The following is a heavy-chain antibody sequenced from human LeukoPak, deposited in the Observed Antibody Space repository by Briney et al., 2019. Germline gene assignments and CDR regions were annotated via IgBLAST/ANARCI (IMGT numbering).Heavy chain of an antibody. CDR3: ARRWGHPTGRGDFDY. CDR1: GYTFTSYG. V-gene: IGHV1-18*01. D-gene: IGHD5-24*01. Sequence: GASVKVSCKASGYTFTSYGISWVRHAPGQGLEWMGWISAYNGNTNYAQKLQGRVTMTTDTSTSTAYMELRSLRSDDTAVYYCARRWGHPTGRGDFDYWGQGTLVTVSS. J-gene: IGHJ4*02. CDR2: ISAYNGNT.